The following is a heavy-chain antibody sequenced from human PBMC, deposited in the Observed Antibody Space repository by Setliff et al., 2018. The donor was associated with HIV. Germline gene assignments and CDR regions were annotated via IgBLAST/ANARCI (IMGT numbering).Heavy chain of an antibody. V-gene: IGHV3-7*05. Sequence: PGGSLRLSCAASGFTFSTYWMSWVRQAPGKGLEWVANIKQDGSEKNYMDSVKGRFTISRANAKNSLYLQMNSLRVEDTAVYYCATDCAVVGGTGSLDSWGQGTLVTVSS. CDR3: ATDCAVVGGTGSLDS. CDR2: IKQDGSEK. CDR1: GFTFSTYW. J-gene: IGHJ4*02. D-gene: IGHD1-26*01.